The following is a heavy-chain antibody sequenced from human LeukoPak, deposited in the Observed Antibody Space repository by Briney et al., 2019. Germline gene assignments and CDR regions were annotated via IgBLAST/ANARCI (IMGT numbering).Heavy chain of an antibody. CDR2: ISSDGSII. CDR3: ARGSFGPGRPVY. D-gene: IGHD3/OR15-3a*01. J-gene: IGHJ4*02. V-gene: IGHV3-11*01. Sequence: GGSLRLSCAASGFTFSDYFMSWIRQAPGKGLQWVSYISSDGSIIKYADSVKGRLTISRDNAKNSLYLQMKSLRAEDTAVYYCARGSFGPGRPVYWGQGTLVTVPS. CDR1: GFTFSDYF.